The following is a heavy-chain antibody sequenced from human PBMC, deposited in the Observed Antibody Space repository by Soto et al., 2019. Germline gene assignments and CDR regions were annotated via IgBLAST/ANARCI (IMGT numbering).Heavy chain of an antibody. CDR1: EGSIGDVGCC. J-gene: IGHJ6*02. Sequence: CSVAEGSIGDVGCCWSWIRQHPGKGLEWIGYIYYSESTYYNPSLKSRVTISVDTSKNQFSLKLSSVTAADTAVYYCARFLLPPAAMLYYYYGMDVRRQRTTVTVSS. CDR3: ARFLLPPAAMLYYYYGMDV. V-gene: IGHV4-31*03. CDR2: IYYSEST. D-gene: IGHD2-2*01.